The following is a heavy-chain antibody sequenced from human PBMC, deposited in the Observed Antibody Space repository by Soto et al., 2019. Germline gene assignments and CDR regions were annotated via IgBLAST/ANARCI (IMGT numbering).Heavy chain of an antibody. V-gene: IGHV4-31*03. Sequence: SETLSLTCTVSGGSISSGGYYCSWILHHPGKGLEWIGYIYYSGSTYYNPSLKSRVTISVDTSKNQFSLKMSSVTAAETAVYYCARDRQYGSGSYYSDWFEPWGQGTMVTVSS. J-gene: IGHJ5*02. CDR2: IYYSGST. CDR1: GGSISSGGYY. CDR3: ARDRQYGSGSYYSDWFEP. D-gene: IGHD3-10*01.